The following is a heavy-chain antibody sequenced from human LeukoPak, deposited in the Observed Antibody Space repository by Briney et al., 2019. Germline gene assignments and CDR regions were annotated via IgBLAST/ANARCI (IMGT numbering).Heavy chain of an antibody. J-gene: IGHJ5*02. V-gene: IGHV3-23*01. CDR2: ISGSDGST. D-gene: IGHD2-2*01. CDR3: AKGGRYCSSTSCWENWFDP. Sequence: GGSLRLSCAASGFTFSSYAMSWVRQAPGKGLEWVSAISGSDGSTYYADSVKGRFTISRDNSKNTLYLQMNSLRAEDTAVHYCAKGGRYCSSTSCWENWFDPWGQGTLVTVSS. CDR1: GFTFSSYA.